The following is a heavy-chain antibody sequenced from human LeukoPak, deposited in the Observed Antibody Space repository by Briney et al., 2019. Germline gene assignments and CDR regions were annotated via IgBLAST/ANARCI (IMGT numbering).Heavy chain of an antibody. CDR2: IYYSGST. CDR1: GGSISSYY. CDR3: AREPYYDFWSGYYLPDWYFDL. Sequence: PSETLSLTCTVSGGSISSYYWSWIRQPPGKGLEWIGYIYYSGSTNYNPSLKSRVTISVDTSNNQFSLKLSSVTAADTAVYYCAREPYYDFWSGYYLPDWYFDLWGRGTLVTVSS. V-gene: IGHV4-59*01. D-gene: IGHD3-3*01. J-gene: IGHJ2*01.